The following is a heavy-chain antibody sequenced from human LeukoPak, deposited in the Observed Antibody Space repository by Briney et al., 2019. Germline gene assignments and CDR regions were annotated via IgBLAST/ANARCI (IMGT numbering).Heavy chain of an antibody. CDR1: GYTFTTYG. Sequence: GASVKVSCKASGYTFTTYGFSWVRQAPGQGLEWMGWISAYNGNTHYAQKLQDRVTMTTDTSTTTAYMELRSLRSDDTAVYYCAREVRGGTFDIWGQGTLVTVSS. D-gene: IGHD3-3*02. CDR3: AREVRGGTFDI. CDR2: ISAYNGNT. V-gene: IGHV1-18*01. J-gene: IGHJ4*02.